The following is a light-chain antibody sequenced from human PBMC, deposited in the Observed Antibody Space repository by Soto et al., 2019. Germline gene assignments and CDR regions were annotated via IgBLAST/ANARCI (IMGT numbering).Light chain of an antibody. V-gene: IGKV3-11*01. CDR2: DVS. Sequence: ETVLTQSPATLSLSPGERATLSCRASQSISRDLDWYQQKPGQPPRLLICDVSNRATGVPARFSGSGSGTDFTLTISSLEPEDFAVYYCQQRNNWPLTFGQGTKVEIK. CDR1: QSISRD. CDR3: QQRNNWPLT. J-gene: IGKJ1*01.